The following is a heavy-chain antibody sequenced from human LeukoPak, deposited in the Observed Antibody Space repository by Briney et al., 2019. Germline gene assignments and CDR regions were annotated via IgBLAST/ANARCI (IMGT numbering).Heavy chain of an antibody. CDR3: AKAKGYSYGWDY. Sequence: PGGSPRLSCAASGFTFSSYAMSWVRQAPGKGLEWVSAISGSGGSTYYADSVKGRFTISRDNSKNTLYLQMNSLRAEDTAVYYCAKAKGYSYGWDYWGQGTLVTVSS. D-gene: IGHD5-18*01. V-gene: IGHV3-23*01. CDR2: ISGSGGST. CDR1: GFTFSSYA. J-gene: IGHJ4*02.